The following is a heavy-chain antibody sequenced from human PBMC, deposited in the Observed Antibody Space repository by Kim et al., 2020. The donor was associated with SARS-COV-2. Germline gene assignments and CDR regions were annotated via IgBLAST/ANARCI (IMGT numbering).Heavy chain of an antibody. CDR1: GGSFSGYY. CDR3: ARFRGNGFSSIAARQLRDWFDP. CDR2: INHSGST. V-gene: IGHV4-34*01. J-gene: IGHJ5*02. D-gene: IGHD6-6*01. Sequence: SETLSLTCAVYGGSFSGYYWSWIRQPPGKGLEWIGEINHSGSTNYNPSLKSRVTISVDTSKNQFSLKLSSVTAADTAVYYCARFRGNGFSSIAARQLRDWFDPWGQGTLVTVSS.